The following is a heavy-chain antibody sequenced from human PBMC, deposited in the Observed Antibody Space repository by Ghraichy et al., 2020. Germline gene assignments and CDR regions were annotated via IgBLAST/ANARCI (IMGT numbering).Heavy chain of an antibody. V-gene: IGHV3-21*01. CDR2: ISSSSSYI. CDR1: GFTFSSYS. Sequence: GGSLRLSCAASGFTFSSYSMNWVRQAPGKGLEWVSSISSSSSYIYYADSVKGRFTISRDNAKNSLYLQMNSLRAEDTAVYYCARGKLLRPNWYFDLWGRGTLVTVSS. J-gene: IGHJ2*01. CDR3: ARGKLLRPNWYFDL. D-gene: IGHD4-23*01.